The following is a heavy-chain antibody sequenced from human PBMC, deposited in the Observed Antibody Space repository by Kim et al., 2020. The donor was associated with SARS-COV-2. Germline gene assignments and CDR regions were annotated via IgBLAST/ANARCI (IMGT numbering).Heavy chain of an antibody. CDR1: GFPLYSFS. V-gene: IGHV3-48*02. CDR2: ISTSGRII. D-gene: IGHD2-8*01. Sequence: GGSLRLSCAASGFPLYSFSMNWIRQAPGKGLEWISYISTSGRIIYYGDSVKGRFTVSRDNDKNSLFLQMHSLKDEDTAVYYCARSHPNAQYQYLQHWGQG. J-gene: IGHJ1*01. CDR3: ARSHPNAQYQYLQH.